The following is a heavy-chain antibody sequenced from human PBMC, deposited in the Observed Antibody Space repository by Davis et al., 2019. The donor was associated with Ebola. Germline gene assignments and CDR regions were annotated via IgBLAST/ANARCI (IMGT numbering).Heavy chain of an antibody. Sequence: GESLKISCKGSGYSFTSYWIGWVRQMPGKGLEWMGIIFPGDSDTSYGPSFQGQVTISADKSISTAYLQWSSLKASDTAMYYCARSIQLWTPPPFDSWGQGTLVTVSS. CDR1: GYSFTSYW. J-gene: IGHJ4*02. CDR2: IFPGDSDT. V-gene: IGHV5-51*01. D-gene: IGHD1-1*01. CDR3: ARSIQLWTPPPFDS.